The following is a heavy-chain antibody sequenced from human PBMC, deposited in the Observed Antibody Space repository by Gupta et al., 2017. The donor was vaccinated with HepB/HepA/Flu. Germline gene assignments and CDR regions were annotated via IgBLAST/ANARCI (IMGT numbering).Heavy chain of an antibody. CDR3: ASGGYSSLSTTIDL. D-gene: IGHD6-13*01. Sequence: EVHLVESGGGLVQPGGSLRLSCAASAFTFSSYWMHWVRQVPGKGLVWVSRINSDGSTTNDADSVKGRFTISRDNAKNTLYLQMNSLRADDTAVYYCASGGYSSLSTTIDLWGQGTLVTVSS. J-gene: IGHJ5*02. CDR1: AFTFSSYW. V-gene: IGHV3-74*01. CDR2: INSDGSTT.